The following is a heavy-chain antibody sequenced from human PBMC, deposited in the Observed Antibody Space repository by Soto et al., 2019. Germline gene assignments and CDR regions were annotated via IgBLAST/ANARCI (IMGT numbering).Heavy chain of an antibody. D-gene: IGHD3-3*02. CDR1: GHSFTSYW. Sequence: PGESLKISCKGSGHSFTSYWIGWVRQMPGKGLEWMGIIYPGDSDTRYSQSFQGQVTISADKSISTAYLQWSSLKASDTAMYYCARHRGIILGAFDIWGQGTMVTVSS. CDR3: ARHRGIILGAFDI. CDR2: IYPGDSDT. J-gene: IGHJ3*02. V-gene: IGHV5-51*01.